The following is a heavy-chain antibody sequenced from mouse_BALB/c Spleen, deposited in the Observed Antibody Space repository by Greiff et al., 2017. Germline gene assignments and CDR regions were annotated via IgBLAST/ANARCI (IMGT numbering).Heavy chain of an antibody. CDR3: TRGGLRRGYYAMDY. J-gene: IGHJ4*01. Sequence: EVQLQQSGTVLARPGASVKMSCKASGYTFTSYWMHWVKQRPGQGLEWIGAIYPGNSDTSYNQKFKGKAKLTAVTSTSTAYMELSSLTNEDSAVYYCTRGGLRRGYYAMDYWGQGTSVTVSS. V-gene: IGHV1-5*01. CDR1: GYTFTSYW. D-gene: IGHD2-2*01. CDR2: IYPGNSDT.